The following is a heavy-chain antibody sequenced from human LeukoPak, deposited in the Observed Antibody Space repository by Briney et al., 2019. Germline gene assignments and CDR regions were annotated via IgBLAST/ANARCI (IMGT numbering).Heavy chain of an antibody. CDR2: IYYSGST. V-gene: IGHV4-59*08. Sequence: SEPLSLTCTVSGGSMSSYYWSWIRQPPGKGLKWIGSIYYSGSTTYNPSLKSRVTISVDTSKNQFSLRLSSVTAAGTAVYYCARGARAGYNLEPFDYWGQGTLVTVSS. J-gene: IGHJ4*02. CDR3: ARGARAGYNLEPFDY. D-gene: IGHD5-24*01. CDR1: GGSMSSYY.